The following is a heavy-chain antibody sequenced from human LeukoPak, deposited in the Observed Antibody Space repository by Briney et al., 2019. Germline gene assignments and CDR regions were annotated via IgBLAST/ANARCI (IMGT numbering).Heavy chain of an antibody. CDR1: GGSISSYY. CDR2: IYHSGST. D-gene: IGHD1-26*01. CDR3: ARVIGGSGSPWAAFDI. V-gene: IGHV4-38-2*02. Sequence: SETLSLTCTVSGGSISSYYWGWIRQPPGKGLEWIGSIYHSGSTYYNPSLKSRVTISVDTSKNQFSLKLSSVTAADAAVYYCARVIGGSGSPWAAFDIWGQGTMVTVSS. J-gene: IGHJ3*02.